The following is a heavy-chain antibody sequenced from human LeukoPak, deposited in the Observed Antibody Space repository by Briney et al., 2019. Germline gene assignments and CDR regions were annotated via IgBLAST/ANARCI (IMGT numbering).Heavy chain of an antibody. CDR1: GGSISSYY. CDR2: IYYSGST. D-gene: IGHD6-13*01. Sequence: PSETLSLTCTVSGGSISSYYWSWIRQPPGKGLEWIGYIYYSGSTNYNPSLKSRVTISVDTSKNQFSLKLSSVTAADTAVYYCARLGGYSSSWSLGYFDYWGQGTLVTVSS. V-gene: IGHV4-59*08. J-gene: IGHJ4*02. CDR3: ARLGGYSSSWSLGYFDY.